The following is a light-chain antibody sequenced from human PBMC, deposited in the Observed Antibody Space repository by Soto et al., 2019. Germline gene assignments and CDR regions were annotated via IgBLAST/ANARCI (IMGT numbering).Light chain of an antibody. CDR2: DVT. Sequence: QSALTQPASVSGSPGQSITISCTGTSSDVGGYNFVSWYQQHPGKAPKLMIYDVTNRPSGVSNRFSGSKSGNTASLTISGLKAEDEADYYCLSYSSSTSPYVLGTATKLTVL. CDR1: SSDVGGYNF. V-gene: IGLV2-14*01. CDR3: LSYSSSTSPYV. J-gene: IGLJ1*01.